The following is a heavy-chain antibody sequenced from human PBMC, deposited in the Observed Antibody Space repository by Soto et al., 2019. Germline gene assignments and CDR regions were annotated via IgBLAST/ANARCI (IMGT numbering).Heavy chain of an antibody. CDR3: AKGLATVLLWFGELDY. CDR1: GFTFDDYA. Sequence: GGSLRLSCAASGFTFDDYAMHWVRQAPGKGLEWVSGISWNSGSIGYADSVKGRFTISRDNAKNSLYLQMNSLRAEDTALYYCAKGLATVLLWFGELDYWGQGTLATVSS. J-gene: IGHJ4*02. V-gene: IGHV3-9*01. CDR2: ISWNSGSI. D-gene: IGHD3-10*01.